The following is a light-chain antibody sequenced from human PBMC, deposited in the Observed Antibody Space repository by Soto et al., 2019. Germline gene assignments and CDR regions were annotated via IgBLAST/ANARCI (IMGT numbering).Light chain of an antibody. V-gene: IGLV2-11*01. Sequence: QSALTQPRSVSGSPGQSVTISCTGTSSDVGGYNYVSWYQQHPGKAPQLMIYDVTKRPSGVPDRFSGSGSGSTASLTICGGRAEEEADYYCCSYAGSSPLVFGGGTKLTVL. J-gene: IGLJ3*02. CDR2: DVT. CDR1: SSDVGGYNY. CDR3: CSYAGSSPLV.